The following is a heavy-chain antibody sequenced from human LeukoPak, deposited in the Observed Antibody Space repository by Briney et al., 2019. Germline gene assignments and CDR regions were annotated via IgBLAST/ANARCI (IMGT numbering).Heavy chain of an antibody. D-gene: IGHD3-22*01. J-gene: IGHJ1*01. V-gene: IGHV3-7*01. CDR2: IKTDGSEK. Sequence: GGSLRLSCEGSGFTFSNYWMSWVRQAPGKGLEWVANIKTDGSEKYYVDSVKGRFTISRDNAKDSLYLQMNSLRAEDTAVYYCATYSSLNAREFQYWGQGTLVTVSS. CDR1: GFTFSNYW. CDR3: ATYSSLNAREFQY.